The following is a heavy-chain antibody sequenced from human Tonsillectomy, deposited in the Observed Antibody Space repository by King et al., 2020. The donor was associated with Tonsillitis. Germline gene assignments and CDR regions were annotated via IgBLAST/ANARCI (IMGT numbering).Heavy chain of an antibody. Sequence: VQLVESGGGVVQPGRSLRLSCTTSGFNFSTYGMNWVRQAPGKGPEWVSAISFDGNTRHYADSVKGRFTISKDERKKKVYLQMNFVRPEDTAVYYCERGGSDWYDGCDSWGQGTLVSVSS. CDR2: ISFDGNTR. D-gene: IGHD6-13*01. V-gene: IGHV3-30*03. CDR3: ERGGSDWYDGCDS. J-gene: IGHJ4*02. CDR1: GFNFSTYG.